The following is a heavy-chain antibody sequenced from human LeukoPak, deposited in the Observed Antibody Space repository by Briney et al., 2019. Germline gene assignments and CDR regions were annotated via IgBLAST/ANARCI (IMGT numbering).Heavy chain of an antibody. Sequence: SETLSLTCTVSGGSISSYYWSWIRQPPGKGLEWIGYIYYSESTNYNPSLKSRVTISVDTSKNQFSLKLSSVTAADTAVYYCARVIRAGSYAFDIWGQGTMVTVSS. CDR1: GGSISSYY. V-gene: IGHV4-59*01. J-gene: IGHJ3*02. D-gene: IGHD3-16*02. CDR3: ARVIRAGSYAFDI. CDR2: IYYSEST.